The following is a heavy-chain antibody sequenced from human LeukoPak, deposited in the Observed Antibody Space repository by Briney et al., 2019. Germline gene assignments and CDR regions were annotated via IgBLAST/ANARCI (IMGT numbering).Heavy chain of an antibody. Sequence: GGSLRLSCAASGFTFSSYWMHWVRQAPGKGLVWVSRLISDGSSASYADSVMGRFTISRDNTKNTLYLQMNSLRAEDTAVYYCANRDDAFDIWGQGTMVTVSS. CDR2: LISDGSSA. CDR1: GFTFSSYW. J-gene: IGHJ3*02. V-gene: IGHV3-74*01. D-gene: IGHD1-14*01. CDR3: ANRDDAFDI.